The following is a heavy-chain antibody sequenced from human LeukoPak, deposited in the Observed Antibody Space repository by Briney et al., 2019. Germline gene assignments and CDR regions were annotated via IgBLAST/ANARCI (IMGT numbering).Heavy chain of an antibody. CDR1: GGSISPYY. Sequence: SETLSLTCTVSGGSISPYYWSWIRQPPGKGLEWIGYIYYSGSTNYNPPLKSRVTISVDTSKNQFSLKLSSVTAADTAVYYCARMGQLGDYWGQGTLVTVSS. J-gene: IGHJ4*02. V-gene: IGHV4-59*12. CDR3: ARMGQLGDY. CDR2: IYYSGST. D-gene: IGHD6-6*01.